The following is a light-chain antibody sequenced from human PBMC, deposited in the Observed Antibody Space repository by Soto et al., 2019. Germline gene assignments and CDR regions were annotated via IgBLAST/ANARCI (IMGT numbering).Light chain of an antibody. CDR2: DAS. Sequence: EIVLTQSPATLSLSPCERAALSCSASQSVSSFLAWYQQKPGQAPRLLISDASKRATGIPARFSGSGSGTDFTLTISSLEPEDFAVYYCQQYGSSGTFGQGTKVDIK. CDR3: QQYGSSGT. V-gene: IGKV3-11*01. J-gene: IGKJ1*01. CDR1: QSVSSF.